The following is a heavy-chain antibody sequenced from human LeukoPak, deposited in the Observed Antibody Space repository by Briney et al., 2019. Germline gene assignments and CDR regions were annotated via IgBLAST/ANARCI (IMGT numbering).Heavy chain of an antibody. CDR3: AGGEYFKSSSSWYMGDY. CDR2: IKQDGTEI. Sequence: GGSLRLSCAASGFTFNNYWMTWFRQAPGKGLEWVANIKQDGTEIYYVDSVRGRFIISRDNAENSLYLQMNSLRVEDTAVYYCAGGEYFKSSSSWYMGDYWGQGTLVTVSS. CDR1: GFTFNNYW. D-gene: IGHD6-13*01. V-gene: IGHV3-7*01. J-gene: IGHJ4*02.